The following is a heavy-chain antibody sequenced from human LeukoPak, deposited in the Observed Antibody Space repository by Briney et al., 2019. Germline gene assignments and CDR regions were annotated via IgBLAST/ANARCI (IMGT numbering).Heavy chain of an antibody. CDR3: ARLKAAAGENDAFDI. V-gene: IGHV1-8*01. J-gene: IGHJ3*02. CDR2: MKPNSGNT. Sequence: WASGKVSCKASGYTFTSYDINWVRQATGQGLEWMGWMKPNSGNTGYAQKFQGRVTMARNTSISTAYMELSSLRSEDTAVYYCARLKAAAGENDAFDIWGQGTMVTVSS. D-gene: IGHD6-13*01. CDR1: GYTFTSYD.